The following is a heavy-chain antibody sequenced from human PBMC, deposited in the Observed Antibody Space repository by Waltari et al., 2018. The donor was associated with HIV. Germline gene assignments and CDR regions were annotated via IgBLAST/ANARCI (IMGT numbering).Heavy chain of an antibody. J-gene: IGHJ4*02. CDR2: IKSIPDGGTA. V-gene: IGHV3-15*01. D-gene: IGHD3-16*01. CDR1: GITFINAW. CDR3: TGSTAYYDEGEY. Sequence: EVQLVESGGGLVEPGGSLRLSCSASGITFINAWMSWVRQAPGKGLEWVGRIKSIPDGGTADYAAPVKGRFTISRDDSKNTLYLQMTSLKTEDTAVYYCTGSTAYYDEGEYWGQGTLVTVSS.